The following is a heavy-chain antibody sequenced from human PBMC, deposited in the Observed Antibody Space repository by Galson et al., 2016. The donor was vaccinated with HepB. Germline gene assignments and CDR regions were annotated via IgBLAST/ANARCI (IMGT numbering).Heavy chain of an antibody. Sequence: SETLSLTCAVSGATISNDYWWSWVRQSPEKGFEWLGEIYQTGTANYNPSFTRRATISVDTSKNEISLRLDSVTAADTAIYYCVKVFDYLNGWIDQWGQGILVTVSS. CDR1: GATISNDYW. D-gene: IGHD6-19*01. CDR2: IYQTGTA. V-gene: IGHV4-4*02. J-gene: IGHJ4*02. CDR3: VKVFDYLNGWIDQ.